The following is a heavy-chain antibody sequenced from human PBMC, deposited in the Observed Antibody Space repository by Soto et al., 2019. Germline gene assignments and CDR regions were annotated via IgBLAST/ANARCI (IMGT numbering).Heavy chain of an antibody. V-gene: IGHV3-74*01. CDR2: INSDGSTT. CDR3: ARDRSYTTDY. CDR1: GFTFSNSW. J-gene: IGHJ4*02. Sequence: PGGSRRLSCAASGFTFSNSWMHWVRQAPGKGLVWVSYINSDGSTTTYADSVKGRFTISRDNAKNTVYLQITSLTAEDTAVYYCARDRSYTTDYWGQGTLVTVSS. D-gene: IGHD1-26*01.